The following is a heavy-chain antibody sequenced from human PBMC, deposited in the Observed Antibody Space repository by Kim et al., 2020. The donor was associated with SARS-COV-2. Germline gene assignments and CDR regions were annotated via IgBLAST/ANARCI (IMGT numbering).Heavy chain of an antibody. CDR2: ISYDGSNK. D-gene: IGHD2-15*01. CDR1: GFTFSSYA. J-gene: IGHJ6*02. Sequence: GGSLRLSCAASGFTFSSYAMHWVRQAPGKGLEWVAVISYDGSNKYYADSVKGRFTISRDNSKNTLYLQMNSLRAEDTAVYYCARDRGIKTRYCSGGSCYSGFYYYGMDVWGQGTTVTVSS. CDR3: ARDRGIKTRYCSGGSCYSGFYYYGMDV. V-gene: IGHV3-30*04.